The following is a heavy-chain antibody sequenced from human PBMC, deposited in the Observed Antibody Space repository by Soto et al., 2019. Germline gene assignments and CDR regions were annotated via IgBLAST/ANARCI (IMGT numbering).Heavy chain of an antibody. CDR2: IYYTGST. V-gene: IGHV4-59*01. CDR1: GGSISSYY. Sequence: PSETLSLSCTVSGGSISSYYWSWIRQPPGKGLEWIGYIYYTGSTNHNPSHKSRLTISVGTSKSHFSLKLSSVTAADTAVYYCARADYDDYYFNYWGQGTLVTVSS. J-gene: IGHJ4*02. D-gene: IGHD4-17*01. CDR3: ARADYDDYYFNY.